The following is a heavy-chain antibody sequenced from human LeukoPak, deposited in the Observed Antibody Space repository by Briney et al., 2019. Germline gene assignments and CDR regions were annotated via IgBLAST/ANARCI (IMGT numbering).Heavy chain of an antibody. CDR3: ASLGLVVKAFDI. CDR2: IYYSGST. Sequence: SETLSLTCTVSGGSISSSSYYWGWIRQPPGKGLEWIGSIYYSGSTYYNPSLKSRVTISVDTSKNQFSLKLSSVTAADTAVYYCASLGLVVKAFDIWGQGTMVTVSS. J-gene: IGHJ3*02. V-gene: IGHV4-39*07. D-gene: IGHD3-22*01. CDR1: GGSISSSSYY.